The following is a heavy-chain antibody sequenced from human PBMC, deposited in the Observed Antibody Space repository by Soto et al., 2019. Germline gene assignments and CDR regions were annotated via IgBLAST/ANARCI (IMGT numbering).Heavy chain of an antibody. CDR3: ARELIVGGTSWDY. CDR1: GGSISSYY. D-gene: IGHD3-16*01. CDR2: LYTSGST. J-gene: IGHJ4*02. V-gene: IGHV4-4*07. Sequence: KSSETLSLTCTVSGGSISSYYWSWTRQPAGKGLEWIGRLYTSGSTNYNPSLKSRVTMSLDTSKNHFSLKLSSVTAADTAVYYCARELIVGGTSWDYWGQGTLVTVSS.